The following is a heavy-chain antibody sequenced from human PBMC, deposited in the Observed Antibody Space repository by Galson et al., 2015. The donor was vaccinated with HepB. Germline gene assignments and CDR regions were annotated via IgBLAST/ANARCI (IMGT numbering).Heavy chain of an antibody. Sequence: PALVKPTQTLTLTCTFSGFSLSTSGMCVSWIRQPPGKALEWLARIDWDDDKYYSTSLKTRLTISKDTSKNQVVLTMTNMDPVDTATYYCARMGGTAMVPTATYYYYGMDVWGQGTTVTVSS. D-gene: IGHD5-18*01. CDR2: IDWDDDK. V-gene: IGHV2-70*11. CDR1: GFSLSTSGMC. CDR3: ARMGGTAMVPTATYYYYGMDV. J-gene: IGHJ6*02.